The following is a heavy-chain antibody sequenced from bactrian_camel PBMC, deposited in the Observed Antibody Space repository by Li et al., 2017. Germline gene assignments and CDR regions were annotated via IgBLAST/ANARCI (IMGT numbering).Heavy chain of an antibody. V-gene: IGHV3S1*01. D-gene: IGHD1*01. Sequence: HVQLVESGGGSVQPGGSLRLSCVYSVSVYCMAWFRQAPGREREGVAVIPTGSAAYYGDSVKGRFTASQDNAKNVMSLEMNDLKAEDTGMYYCAAKRSQTSLYCNTGRMVGSYAYWGQGTQVTVS. CDR1: VSVYC. CDR3: AAKRSQTSLYCNTGRMVGSYAY. CDR2: IPTGSAA. J-gene: IGHJ4*01.